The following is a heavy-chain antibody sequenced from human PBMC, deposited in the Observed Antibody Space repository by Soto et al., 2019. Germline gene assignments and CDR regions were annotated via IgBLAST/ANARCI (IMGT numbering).Heavy chain of an antibody. Sequence: EVKLVESGGGLVQPGGSLRLSCAASGFAFSSYYMSWVRQAPGKGLEWVANIKQDEREKYYLDSVKGRFTISRADAKNSLILQMNRLRVDDKAVYYCASEKRATGYLDYWGHGTLVTCSS. J-gene: IGHJ4*01. CDR2: IKQDEREK. V-gene: IGHV3-7*01. D-gene: IGHD6-25*01. CDR3: ASEKRATGYLDY. CDR1: GFAFSSYY.